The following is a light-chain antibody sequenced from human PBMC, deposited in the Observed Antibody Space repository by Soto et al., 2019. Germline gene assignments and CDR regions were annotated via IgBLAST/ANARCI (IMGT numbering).Light chain of an antibody. CDR3: QSYDSSLSGSM. CDR2: GNS. Sequence: QSVLTQPPSVSGAPGQRVTISCTGSSSNIGAGYHVHWYQQLPGTAPKLLIYGNSNRPSGVPDRFSGSKSGTSASLAITGLQPEDEADYYCQSYDSSLSGSMFGGGTKLTVL. V-gene: IGLV1-40*01. J-gene: IGLJ3*02. CDR1: SSNIGAGYH.